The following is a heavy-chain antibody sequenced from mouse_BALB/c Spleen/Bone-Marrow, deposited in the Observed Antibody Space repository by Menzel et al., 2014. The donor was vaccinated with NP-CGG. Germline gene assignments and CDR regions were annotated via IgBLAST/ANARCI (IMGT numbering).Heavy chain of an antibody. V-gene: IGHV1-67*01. CDR3: ARKVYCSSYFDY. CDR1: GYTFTSSA. D-gene: IGHD1-1*01. CDR2: ISPYSGNT. J-gene: IGHJ2*01. Sequence: QVQLQQPGPELVKPGASVKLSCKASGYTFTSSAMHWVKQNPGQGLEWIGYISPYSGNTQYNQNFKGKATMTVDKSSSTAYMELARLTSEDSAIYYCARKVYCSSYFDYWGQGTTLTVSS.